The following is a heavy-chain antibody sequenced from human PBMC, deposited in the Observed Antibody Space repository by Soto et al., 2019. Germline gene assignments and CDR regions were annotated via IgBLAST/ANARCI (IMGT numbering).Heavy chain of an antibody. J-gene: IGHJ4*02. CDR2: INPNSGGT. CDR1: GYTFTGYY. Sequence: ASVKVSCKASGYTFTGYYMHWVRQAPGQGLEWMGWINPNSGGTNYVQKFQGRVTMTRDTSISTAYMELSRLRSDDTAVDYCARLTVPLDIVVLPAASYDYWGQGTLVTVSS. V-gene: IGHV1-2*02. D-gene: IGHD2-2*01. CDR3: ARLTVPLDIVVLPAASYDY.